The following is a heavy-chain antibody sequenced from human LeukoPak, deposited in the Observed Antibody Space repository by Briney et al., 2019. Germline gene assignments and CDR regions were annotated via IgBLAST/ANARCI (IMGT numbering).Heavy chain of an antibody. CDR2: IVGSGANT. Sequence: PGGSLRLSCAASGFTFSSSVMTWVRQAPGKGLDWVSTIVGSGANTYYADSVKGRFTISRDNSKNTLFLQMSSLRAEDTAVYYRAKYRSTSREGGLDSWGQGTLVTVSS. D-gene: IGHD2-2*01. CDR1: GFTFSSSV. CDR3: AKYRSTSREGGLDS. V-gene: IGHV3-23*01. J-gene: IGHJ4*02.